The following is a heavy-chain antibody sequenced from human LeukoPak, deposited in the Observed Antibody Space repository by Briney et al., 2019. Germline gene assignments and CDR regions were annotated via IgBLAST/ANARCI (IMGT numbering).Heavy chain of an antibody. D-gene: IGHD1-1*01. CDR3: ARTTMETQYFDR. J-gene: IGHJ4*02. Sequence: GSLRLSCAASGFSFDDYGLTWVRQAPGKGLEWVSRLKSDGSSTKYADSVQGRFTISRDDAKNTLYLQMTSVRVEDAAVYYCARTTMETQYFDRWGQGTLVTVSS. CDR2: LKSDGSST. CDR1: GFSFDDYG. V-gene: IGHV3-74*03.